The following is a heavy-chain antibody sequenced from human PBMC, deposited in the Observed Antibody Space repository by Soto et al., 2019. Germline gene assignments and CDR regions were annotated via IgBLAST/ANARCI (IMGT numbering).Heavy chain of an antibody. V-gene: IGHV4-4*02. Sequence: SETLSLTCAVSGGSISSSNWWSWVRQPPGKGLEWIGEIYHSGSTNYNPSLKSRVTISVDKSKNQFSLKLSSVTAADTAVYYCARVGSLRSRGRAARPSALDYWGQGTLVTVSS. D-gene: IGHD6-6*01. CDR1: GGSISSSNW. CDR3: ARVGSLRSRGRAARPSALDY. J-gene: IGHJ4*02. CDR2: IYHSGST.